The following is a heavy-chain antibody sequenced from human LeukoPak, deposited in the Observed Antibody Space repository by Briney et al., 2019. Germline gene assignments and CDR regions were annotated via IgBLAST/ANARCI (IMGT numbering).Heavy chain of an antibody. V-gene: IGHV4-61*02. CDR1: GGSISSGSYY. CDR3: ARRVRGYLDDYYYMDV. D-gene: IGHD3-22*01. CDR2: NNTSGST. Sequence: PSETLSLTCTVSGGSISSGSYYWSWIRQPAGKGLEWIGRNNTSGSTNYNPSLKSRVTISVDTSKNQFSLKLSSVTAADTAVYCCARRVRGYLDDYYYMDVWGKGTTVTVSS. J-gene: IGHJ6*03.